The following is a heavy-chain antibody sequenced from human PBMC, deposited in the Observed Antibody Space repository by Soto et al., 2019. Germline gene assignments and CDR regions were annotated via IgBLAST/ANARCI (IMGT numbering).Heavy chain of an antibody. J-gene: IGHJ6*02. Sequence: ASVKVSCKASGYTFTSYDINWVRQATGQGLEWMGWMNPNSGNTGYAQKFQGRATMTRNTSISTAYMELSSLRSEDTAVYYCARGIAAALYYYYYGMDVWGQGTTVTVSS. V-gene: IGHV1-8*01. CDR2: MNPNSGNT. CDR3: ARGIAAALYYYYYGMDV. CDR1: GYTFTSYD. D-gene: IGHD6-13*01.